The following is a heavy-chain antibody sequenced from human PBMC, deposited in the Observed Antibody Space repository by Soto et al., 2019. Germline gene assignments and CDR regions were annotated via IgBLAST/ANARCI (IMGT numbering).Heavy chain of an antibody. CDR3: ARVGIVATFFDY. V-gene: IGHV3-33*01. J-gene: IGHJ4*02. Sequence: GGSLRLSCAASGFTFSSYGMHWVRQAPGKGLEWVAVIWYDGSNKYYADSVKGRFTISRDNSKNTLYLQMNSLRAEDTAVYYCARVGIVATFFDYWGQGTLVTVSS. CDR2: IWYDGSNK. CDR1: GFTFSSYG. D-gene: IGHD5-12*01.